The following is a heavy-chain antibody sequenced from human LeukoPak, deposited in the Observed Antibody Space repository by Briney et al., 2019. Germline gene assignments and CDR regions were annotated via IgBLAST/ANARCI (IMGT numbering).Heavy chain of an antibody. Sequence: GRSLRLSCAASGFTFDDYAMHWVRQAPGKGLEWASGISWNSGSIAYADSVKGRFTISRDNAKNSLYLQMNSLRAEDTALYYCAKGTVVVVAATFDYWGQGTLVTVSS. CDR3: AKGTVVVVAATFDY. CDR2: ISWNSGSI. CDR1: GFTFDDYA. J-gene: IGHJ4*02. V-gene: IGHV3-9*01. D-gene: IGHD2-15*01.